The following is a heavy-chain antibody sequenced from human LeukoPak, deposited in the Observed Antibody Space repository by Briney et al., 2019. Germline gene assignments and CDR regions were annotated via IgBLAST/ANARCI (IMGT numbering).Heavy chain of an antibody. CDR3: AREHSGSYYDVKRSFDY. CDR1: GGSISSSSYY. V-gene: IGHV4-39*07. CDR2: IYYSGST. Sequence: ASETLSLTCTVSGGSISSSSYYWGWIRQPPGKGLEWIGSIYYSGSTYYNPSLKSRVTISVDTSKNQFSLKLSSVTAADTAVYYCAREHSGSYYDVKRSFDYWGQGTLVTVSS. D-gene: IGHD1-26*01. J-gene: IGHJ4*02.